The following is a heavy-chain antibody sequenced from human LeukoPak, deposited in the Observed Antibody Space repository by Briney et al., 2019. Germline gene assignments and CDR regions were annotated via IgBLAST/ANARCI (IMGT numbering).Heavy chain of an antibody. CDR1: GGSISSYY. D-gene: IGHD5-24*01. CDR3: ARGGYRYPSPWY. V-gene: IGHV4-59*01. J-gene: IGHJ4*02. Sequence: SETLSLTCTVSGGSISSYYWSWLRQPPGKGLEWIGYIYYSGSTNYNPSLKSRVTISVDTSKNQFSLKLSSVTAADTAVYYCARGGYRYPSPWYWGQGTLVTVSS. CDR2: IYYSGST.